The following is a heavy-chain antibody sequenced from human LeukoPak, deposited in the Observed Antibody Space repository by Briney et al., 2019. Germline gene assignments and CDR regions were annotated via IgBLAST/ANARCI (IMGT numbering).Heavy chain of an antibody. CDR2: IYYSGST. CDR3: ASSWAITMVRGVLLTN. D-gene: IGHD3-10*01. CDR1: GGSISSGDYY. Sequence: KPSETLSLTCTVSGGSISSGDYYWSWIRQPPGKGLEWIGYIYYSGSTYYNPSLKSRVTISVDTSKNQFSLKLSSVTAADTAVYYCASSWAITMVRGVLLTNWGQGTLVTVSS. V-gene: IGHV4-30-4*08. J-gene: IGHJ4*02.